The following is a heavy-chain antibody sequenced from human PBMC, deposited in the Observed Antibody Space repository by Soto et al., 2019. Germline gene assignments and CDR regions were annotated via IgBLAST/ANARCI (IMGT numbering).Heavy chain of an antibody. V-gene: IGHV3-66*01. D-gene: IGHD4-17*01. CDR3: ARVSFSNDYVHYYMDV. Sequence: EVQVVESGGGLVQPGGSLRLSCAASGFSVRVNYMTWVRQAPGKGLEWVSVTYTGGDTDYADSVKGRFTTSRDNSKNMLYLEVSSLRAEDTAVYYCARVSFSNDYVHYYMDVWGKGTTVTVSS. CDR2: TYTGGDT. CDR1: GFSVRVNY. J-gene: IGHJ6*03.